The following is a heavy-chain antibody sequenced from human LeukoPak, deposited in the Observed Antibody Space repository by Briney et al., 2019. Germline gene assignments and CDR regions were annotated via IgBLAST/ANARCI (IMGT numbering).Heavy chain of an antibody. CDR1: GFTFSSYG. CDR3: AKLGYSYGGGRGPYFDY. D-gene: IGHD5-18*01. Sequence: PGGSLRLSCAASGFTFSSYGMHWVRQAPGKGLEWVAVISYDGSNKYYADSVKGRFTISRDNSKNTLYLQMNSLRAEDTAVYYCAKLGYSYGGGRGPYFDYWGQGTLVTASS. V-gene: IGHV3-30*18. J-gene: IGHJ4*02. CDR2: ISYDGSNK.